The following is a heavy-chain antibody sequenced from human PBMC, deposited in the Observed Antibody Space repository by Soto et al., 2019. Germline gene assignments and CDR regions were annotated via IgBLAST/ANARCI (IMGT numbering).Heavy chain of an antibody. CDR1: GESFTRYW. J-gene: IGHJ6*02. CDR3: ARHVHTYGMDV. V-gene: IGHV5-51*01. Sequence: PGQSLDPSGEVSGESFTRYWIGRVRQMPGKGLEWMGIIYPGDSDTRYSPSFQGQVTISADKSISTAYLQWSSLKASDTAMYYCARHVHTYGMDVWGQGTTVTVS. CDR2: IYPGDSDT.